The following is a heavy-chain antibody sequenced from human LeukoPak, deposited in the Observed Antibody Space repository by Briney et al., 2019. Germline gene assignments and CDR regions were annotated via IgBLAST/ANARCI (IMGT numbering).Heavy chain of an antibody. V-gene: IGHV3-48*04. CDR3: ARDEI. CDR1: GFTFSSYS. Sequence: GGSLRLSCAASGFTFSSYSMNWVRQAPGKGQEWVSYISSSSSTIYYADSVKGRFTISRDNAKKSLFLQMSSLGAEDTAVYYCARDEIWGQGTMVTVSS. J-gene: IGHJ3*02. CDR2: ISSSSSTI.